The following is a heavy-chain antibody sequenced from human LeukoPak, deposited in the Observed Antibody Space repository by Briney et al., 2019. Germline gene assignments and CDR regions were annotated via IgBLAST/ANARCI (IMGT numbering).Heavy chain of an antibody. J-gene: IGHJ4*02. CDR3: ARNGGSYSIDY. V-gene: IGHV4-59*01. Sequence: SETLSLTCTVSGGSFSSYYWTWIRQPPGKGLEWIGYIHYSGSTNYNPSLKSRVTISVDTSKNQFSLKLSSVTAEDRAVYHCARNGGSYSIDYWGQGTLVTVSS. CDR1: GGSFSSYY. CDR2: IHYSGST. D-gene: IGHD1-26*01.